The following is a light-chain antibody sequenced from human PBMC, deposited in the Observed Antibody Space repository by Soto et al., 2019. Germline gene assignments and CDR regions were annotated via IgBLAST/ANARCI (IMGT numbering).Light chain of an antibody. Sequence: QSALTQPASVSGSPGQSVTISCTGTSSDVGGFNYVSWYQQHPGKAPKLMISGVTNRPSGVSNRFSGSKSGNTASLTISGLQAGDEADYYCSSYTSGSTLLVFGTGTKVTVL. CDR2: GVT. J-gene: IGLJ1*01. CDR1: SSDVGGFNY. CDR3: SSYTSGSTLLV. V-gene: IGLV2-14*01.